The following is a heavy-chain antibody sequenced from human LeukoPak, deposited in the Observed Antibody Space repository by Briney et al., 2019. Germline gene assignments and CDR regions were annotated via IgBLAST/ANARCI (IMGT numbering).Heavy chain of an antibody. CDR1: GGSISSSSYY. Sequence: TSETLSLTCTVSGGSISSSSYYWGWIRQPPGKGLEWIGSIYYSGSTYYNPSLKSRVTISVDTSKNQFSLKLSSVTAADTAVYYCARGNAFDIWGQGTMVTVSS. J-gene: IGHJ3*02. CDR3: ARGNAFDI. V-gene: IGHV4-39*07. CDR2: IYYSGST.